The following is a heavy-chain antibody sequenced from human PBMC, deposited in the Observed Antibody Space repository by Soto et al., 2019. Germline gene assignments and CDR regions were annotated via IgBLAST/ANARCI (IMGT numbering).Heavy chain of an antibody. CDR2: ISAYKGNT. D-gene: IGHD6-19*01. CDR3: ARDFKDAVADAFDI. CDR1: GYTFSSYG. J-gene: IGHJ3*02. V-gene: IGHV1-18*01. Sequence: QVQLVQSGGEVKKPGASVKVSCKATGYTFSSYGISWVRQAPGQGLEWMGWISAYKGNTNYAQNFQGRMTMTTDTSTSTAYRELRSLRSDDTAVYYCARDFKDAVADAFDIWGQGTMVTVSS.